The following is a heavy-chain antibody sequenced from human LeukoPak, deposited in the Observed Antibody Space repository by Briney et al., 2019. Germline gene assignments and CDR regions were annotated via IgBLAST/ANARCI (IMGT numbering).Heavy chain of an antibody. CDR3: ARRRDCSSTSCHARWFDP. V-gene: IGHV4-59*04. Sequence: PSETLSLTCTVSGGSISSYYWSWIRQPPGKGLEWIGYIYHSGSTYYNPSLKSRVTISVDTSKNQFSLKLSSVTAADTAVYYCARRRDCSSTSCHARWFDPWGQGTLVTVSS. D-gene: IGHD2-2*01. CDR1: GGSISSYY. J-gene: IGHJ5*02. CDR2: IYHSGST.